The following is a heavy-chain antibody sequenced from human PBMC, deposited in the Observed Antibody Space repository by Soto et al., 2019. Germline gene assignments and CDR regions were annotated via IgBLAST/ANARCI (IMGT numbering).Heavy chain of an antibody. J-gene: IGHJ4*02. CDR3: AKDRSGWYLDY. CDR2: ISYDGSNK. V-gene: IGHV3-30*18. Sequence: GGSLRLSCAASGFTFSSYGMHWVRQAPGKGLEWVAVISYDGSNKYYADSVKGRFTISRDNSKNTLYLQMNSLRAEDTAVYYCAKDRSGWYLDYWGQGTLVTVS. D-gene: IGHD3-3*01. CDR1: GFTFSSYG.